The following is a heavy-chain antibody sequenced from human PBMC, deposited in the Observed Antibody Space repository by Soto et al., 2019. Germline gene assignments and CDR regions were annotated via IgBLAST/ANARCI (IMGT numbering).Heavy chain of an antibody. CDR3: ARVKVRGVRYYYYGMDV. V-gene: IGHV4-59*01. J-gene: IGHJ6*02. D-gene: IGHD3-10*01. CDR1: GGSISSYY. Sequence: SETLSLTCTVSGGSISSYYWSWIRQPPGKGLEWIGYIYYSGSTNYNPSLKSRVTISVDTSKNQFSLKLSSVTAADTAVYYCARVKVRGVRYYYYGMDVWGQGTTVTVSS. CDR2: IYYSGST.